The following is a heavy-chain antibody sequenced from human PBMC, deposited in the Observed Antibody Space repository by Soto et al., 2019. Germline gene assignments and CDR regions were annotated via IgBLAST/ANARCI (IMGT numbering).Heavy chain of an antibody. CDR1: GFTFSSYS. CDR3: ARCITMVRGVIGYHYYYYGMDV. J-gene: IGHJ6*02. Sequence: EVQLVESGGGLVQPGGSLRLSCAASGFTFSSYSMNWVRQAPGKGLEWVSYISSSSSTIYYADSVKGRFTISRDNAKNSLYLQMNSLSDEDTAVYYCARCITMVRGVIGYHYYYYGMDVWGQGTTVTVSS. CDR2: ISSSSSTI. V-gene: IGHV3-48*02. D-gene: IGHD3-10*01.